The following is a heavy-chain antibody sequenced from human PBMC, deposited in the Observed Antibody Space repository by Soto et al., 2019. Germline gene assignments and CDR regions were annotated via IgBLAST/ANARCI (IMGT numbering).Heavy chain of an antibody. CDR2: IKSKTDGGTK. Sequence: EVHLVESGGGLVKPGVSLRLTCAASGFTFSNAWMNWVRQAPGAGLEWIDRIKSKTDGGTKDYAAPVKGRLTISTGDSKNTPYLQMNSPKTEDTAVYYGTTPEGIAARDPYWGQGTLVTVSS. CDR1: GFTFSNAW. CDR3: TTPEGIAARDPY. D-gene: IGHD6-13*01. V-gene: IGHV3-15*07. J-gene: IGHJ4*02.